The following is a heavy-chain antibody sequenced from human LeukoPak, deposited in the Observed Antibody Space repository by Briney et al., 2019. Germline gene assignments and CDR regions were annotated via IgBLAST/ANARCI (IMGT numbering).Heavy chain of an antibody. J-gene: IGHJ5*02. V-gene: IGHV3-21*01. D-gene: IGHD3-22*01. Sequence: GGSLRLSCEASGFTFSSYSMNWVRQAPGQGLEWVSSISSSSYIYCTDSVKGRFTISRDNAKNSLYRQMNSLRAEDTAVYYCAREGKDGYYDSSGDIRSWGQGTLVTVSS. CDR2: ISSSSYI. CDR3: AREGKDGYYDSSGDIRS. CDR1: GFTFSSYS.